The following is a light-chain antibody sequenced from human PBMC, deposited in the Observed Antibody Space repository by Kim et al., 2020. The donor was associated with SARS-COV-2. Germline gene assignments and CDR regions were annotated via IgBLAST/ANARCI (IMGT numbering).Light chain of an antibody. CDR3: CSFTSGISWV. CDR1: INDLGTYAL. Sequence: PGQSVTISCSGTINDLGTYALISWYQQYPGKAPRLIIFDISQRPSGISGRFSGSKSGNTASLTISPLEPEDEADYFCCSFTSGISWVFGGGTQLTVL. J-gene: IGLJ3*02. V-gene: IGLV2-23*02. CDR2: DIS.